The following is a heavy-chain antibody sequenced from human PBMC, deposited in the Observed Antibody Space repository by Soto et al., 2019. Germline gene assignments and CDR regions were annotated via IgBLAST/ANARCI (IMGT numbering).Heavy chain of an antibody. Sequence: GGFLRLSCAASGFTFSSYAMSWVRQAPGKGLEWVSAISGSGGSTYYADSVKGRFTISRDNSKNTLYLQMNSLRAEDTAVYYCAKDSHCTNGVCPASWDYWGQGTLVTVSS. D-gene: IGHD2-8*01. CDR1: GFTFSSYA. J-gene: IGHJ4*02. CDR2: ISGSGGST. CDR3: AKDSHCTNGVCPASWDY. V-gene: IGHV3-23*01.